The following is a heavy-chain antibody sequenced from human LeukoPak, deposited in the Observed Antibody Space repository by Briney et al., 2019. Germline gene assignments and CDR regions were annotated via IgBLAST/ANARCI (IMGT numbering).Heavy chain of an antibody. D-gene: IGHD5-12*01. V-gene: IGHV3-21*01. Sequence: GALRLSCAASEFTFSNYGMTWVRQAPGKGLEWVSSISTSGGSTYYADSVKGRFTISRDNAKKSLFLQMNSLRAEDTAVYYCTRVTNSGYDSGNFDYWGQGTLVTVSS. J-gene: IGHJ4*02. CDR1: EFTFSNYG. CDR3: TRVTNSGYDSGNFDY. CDR2: ISTSGGST.